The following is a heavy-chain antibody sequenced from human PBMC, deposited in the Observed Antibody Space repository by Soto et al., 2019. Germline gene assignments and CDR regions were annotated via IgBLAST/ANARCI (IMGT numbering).Heavy chain of an antibody. J-gene: IGHJ4*02. Sequence: QVQLVQSGAEVKKPGSSVKVSCKASVGTFSSYAISWVRQAPGQGLEWMGGIIPIFGTANYAQKFQGRVTITADKSTSTAYMELSSLRSEDTAVYYCARSFTIFAVVPGANYFDYWGQGTLVTVSS. CDR2: IIPIFGTA. CDR3: ARSFTIFAVVPGANYFDY. CDR1: VGTFSSYA. V-gene: IGHV1-69*06. D-gene: IGHD3-3*01.